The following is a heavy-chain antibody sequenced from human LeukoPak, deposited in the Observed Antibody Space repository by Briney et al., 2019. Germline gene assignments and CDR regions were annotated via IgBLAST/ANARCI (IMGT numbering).Heavy chain of an antibody. CDR3: AHRTWGPFHY. J-gene: IGHJ4*02. Sequence: SGPTLVKTTETLTLTCTFSGFSLSTTGEGVGWIRQPLGKALEWLALIYWDDEERYSPSLKSRLTITKDTSKNQVVLTMTNMDPVDTATYYCAHRTWGPFHYWGQGTLVTVSS. D-gene: IGHD7-27*01. CDR2: IYWDDEE. CDR1: GFSLSTTGEG. V-gene: IGHV2-5*02.